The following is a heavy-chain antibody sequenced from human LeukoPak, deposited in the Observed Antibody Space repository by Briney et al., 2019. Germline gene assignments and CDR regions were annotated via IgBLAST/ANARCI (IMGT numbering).Heavy chain of an antibody. J-gene: IGHJ4*02. CDR3: ARGVPYYYDNSGYPFDY. D-gene: IGHD3-22*01. CDR1: GGSISSYY. CDR2: IYYSGST. V-gene: IGHV4-59*01. Sequence: PSETLSLTCTVSGGSISSYYWNWIRQPPGKGLEWIGYIYYSGSTNYNPSLKSRVTISVDTSKNQFSLQLSSVTAADTAVYYCARGVPYYYDNSGYPFDYWGQGTLVTVSS.